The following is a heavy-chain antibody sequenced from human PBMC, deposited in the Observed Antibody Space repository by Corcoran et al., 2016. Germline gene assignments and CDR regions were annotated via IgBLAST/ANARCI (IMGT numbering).Heavy chain of an antibody. CDR3: ARDSEYQLPRMGYYYYYGMDV. Sequence: QLQLQESGPGLVKPSETLSLTCTVSGGSISSSSYYWGWIRQPPGKGLEWIGSIYYSGSTYYNPSLKSRVTISVDTSKNQFSLKLSSVTAADTAVYYCARDSEYQLPRMGYYYYYGMDVWGQGTTVTVSS. V-gene: IGHV4-39*07. CDR1: GGSISSSSYY. J-gene: IGHJ6*02. CDR2: IYYSGST. D-gene: IGHD2-2*01.